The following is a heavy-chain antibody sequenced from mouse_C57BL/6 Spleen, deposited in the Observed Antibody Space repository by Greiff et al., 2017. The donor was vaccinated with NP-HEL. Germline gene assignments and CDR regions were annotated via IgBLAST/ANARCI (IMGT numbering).Heavy chain of an antibody. CDR3: AKRGYFDV. CDR1: GFSLTSYG. J-gene: IGHJ1*03. V-gene: IGHV2-3*01. Sequence: QVQLKESGPGLVAPSPSLSITCTVSGFSLTSYGVSWVRQPPGKGLEWLGVIWGAGSTNYHSALISRLSISKDNSKTQVFLTLNSLQTDDTATYYCAKRGYFDVWGTGTTVTVSS. CDR2: IWGAGST.